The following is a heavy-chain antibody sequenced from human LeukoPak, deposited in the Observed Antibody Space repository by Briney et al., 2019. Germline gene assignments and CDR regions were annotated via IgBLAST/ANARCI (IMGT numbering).Heavy chain of an antibody. V-gene: IGHV1-8*02. Sequence: ASVKVSCKASGYTFTSYGISWVRQAPGQGLEWMGWMNPNSGNTGYAQKFQGRVTMTRNTSISTAYMELSSLRSEDTAVYYCARGLLYYDFWSGYSPYGMDVWGQGTTVTVSS. D-gene: IGHD3-3*01. CDR1: GYTFTSYG. CDR2: MNPNSGNT. CDR3: ARGLLYYDFWSGYSPYGMDV. J-gene: IGHJ6*02.